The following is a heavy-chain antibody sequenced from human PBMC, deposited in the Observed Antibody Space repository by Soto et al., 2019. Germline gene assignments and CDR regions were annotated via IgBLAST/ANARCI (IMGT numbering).Heavy chain of an antibody. D-gene: IGHD3-3*01. CDR2: IIPIFGTA. J-gene: IGHJ6*02. V-gene: IGHV1-69*13. CDR3: ARAAPRITIFGVVGPYGMDV. Sequence: SVKVSCKASGGTFSSYAISWVRQVPGQGLEWMGGIIPIFGTANYAQKFQGRVTITADESTSTAYMELSSLRSEDTAVYYCARAAPRITIFGVVGPYGMDVWGQGTTVTVSS. CDR1: GGTFSSYA.